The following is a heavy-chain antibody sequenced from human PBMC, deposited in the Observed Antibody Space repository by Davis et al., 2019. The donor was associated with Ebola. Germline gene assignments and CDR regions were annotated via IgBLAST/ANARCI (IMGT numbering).Heavy chain of an antibody. CDR3: AKARSSWTPFDY. CDR1: GFTFTNYV. V-gene: IGHV3-23*01. Sequence: GESLKISCAASGFTFTNYVMSWLRQAPGKGLEWVSAISGSGGRTYYADSVKGRFTISRDNSKNTLYLQMNSLRVDDTAVYYCAKARSSWTPFDYWGQGTLVTVSS. J-gene: IGHJ4*02. D-gene: IGHD6-13*01. CDR2: ISGSGGRT.